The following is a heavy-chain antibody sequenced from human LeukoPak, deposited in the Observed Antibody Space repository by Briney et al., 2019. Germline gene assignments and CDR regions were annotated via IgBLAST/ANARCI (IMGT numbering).Heavy chain of an antibody. CDR1: GGSFSGYY. V-gene: IGHV4-34*11. CDR2: TLYGGRT. CDR3: ARWGHFDASGYFVVDY. Sequence: PSETLSLTCAVYGGSFSGYYWNWFRQPPGKRLEWIGHTLYGGRTDYNPSLESRVTISVDTSKSQFSLNLRSVTTTDTAVYYCARWGHFDASGYFVVDYWGQGALVTVSS. J-gene: IGHJ4*02. D-gene: IGHD3-22*01.